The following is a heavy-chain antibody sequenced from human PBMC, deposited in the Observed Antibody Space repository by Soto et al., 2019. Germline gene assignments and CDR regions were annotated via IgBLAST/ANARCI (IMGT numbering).Heavy chain of an antibody. Sequence: QVQLQESGPGLVKPSQTLSLTCTVSGGSISSGGYYWSWIRQHPGKGLEWIGDIYYSGSTYHNPSLXSXFTISVDTPKNQFSLKLSAVTAADTAVYYCARSVFPWGQGTLVTVSS. CDR1: GGSISSGGYY. CDR2: IYYSGST. J-gene: IGHJ5*02. V-gene: IGHV4-31*03. CDR3: ARSVFP.